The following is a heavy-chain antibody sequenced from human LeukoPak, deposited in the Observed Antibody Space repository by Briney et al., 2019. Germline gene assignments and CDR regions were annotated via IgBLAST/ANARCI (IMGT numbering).Heavy chain of an antibody. CDR1: GFTFSSYA. D-gene: IGHD3-22*01. CDR3: AKGDYYFDSSGNAFDI. V-gene: IGHV3-30*18. Sequence: GGALRLSCAASGFTFSSYAMHWVRQAPGKGLEGVAIISYDGKNKYYAHSVKGRFTISRDNSMNTLYLQMNSLRAEDTAVYYCAKGDYYFDSSGNAFDIWGQGTMVTVSS. CDR2: ISYDGKNK. J-gene: IGHJ3*02.